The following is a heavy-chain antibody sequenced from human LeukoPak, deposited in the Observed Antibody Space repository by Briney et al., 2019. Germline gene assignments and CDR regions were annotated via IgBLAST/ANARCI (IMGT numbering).Heavy chain of an antibody. J-gene: IGHJ5*02. CDR3: ARCRSDYRIFDP. CDR1: GDSLSSGSYF. Sequence: SHTLSLTCTVSGDSLSSGSYFWSWIRQPAGKGLDWIGRIYTSGITNYNPSLKSRVTISVDTSKNQFSLKRSSVPAADTAVYYCARCRSDYRIFDPWGQGTGVSVSS. V-gene: IGHV4-61*02. D-gene: IGHD4-11*01. CDR2: IYTSGIT.